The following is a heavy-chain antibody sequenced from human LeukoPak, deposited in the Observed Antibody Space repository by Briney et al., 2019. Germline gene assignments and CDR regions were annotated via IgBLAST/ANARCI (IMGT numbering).Heavy chain of an antibody. CDR2: IDPSDSYT. Sequence: GEPLKISCQGSGYRFTSYWISWVRQLPGKGLEWMGRIDPSDSYTNYSPSFQGHVTISADKSISTAYLQWSSLKASDTAMYYGARHWYISSPIDYWGQGTLVTVSS. CDR3: ARHWYISSPIDY. CDR1: GYRFTSYW. D-gene: IGHD6-13*01. J-gene: IGHJ4*02. V-gene: IGHV5-10-1*01.